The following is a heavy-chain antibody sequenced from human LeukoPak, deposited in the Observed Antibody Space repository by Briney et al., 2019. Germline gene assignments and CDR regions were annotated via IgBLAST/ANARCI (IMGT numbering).Heavy chain of an antibody. Sequence: PGGSLRLSCAASGFTFSNYAMDWIRQTPEKGLEWVAYISISGFTIYYADSVRGRFTISRDNAENSLYLQMNSLRPEDTAVYYCAGNFYDGSGYPTFDYWGQGALVTVSS. CDR1: GFTFSNYA. CDR2: ISISGFTI. D-gene: IGHD3-22*01. J-gene: IGHJ4*02. V-gene: IGHV3-11*04. CDR3: AGNFYDGSGYPTFDY.